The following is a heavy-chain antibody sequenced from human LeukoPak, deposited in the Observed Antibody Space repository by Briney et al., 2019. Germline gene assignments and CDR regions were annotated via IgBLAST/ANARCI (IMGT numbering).Heavy chain of an antibody. J-gene: IGHJ6*02. V-gene: IGHV4-59*01. CDR3: ARGEMATTYYYYYYGMDV. D-gene: IGHD5-24*01. Sequence: SETLSLTCTVSGGSISGYYWSWIRQPPGKGLEWIGYIYYSGSTNYNPSLKSRVTISVDTSKNQFSLKLSSVTAADTAVYYCARGEMATTYYYYYYGMDVWGQGTTVTVSS. CDR1: GGSISGYY. CDR2: IYYSGST.